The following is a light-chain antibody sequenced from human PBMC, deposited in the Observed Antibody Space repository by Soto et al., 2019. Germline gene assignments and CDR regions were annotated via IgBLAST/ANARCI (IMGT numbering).Light chain of an antibody. CDR2: DAS. J-gene: IGKJ1*01. V-gene: IGKV1-5*01. CDR3: QQYYSKT. Sequence: DIQMTQSPSTLSASVGDRVTITCRASQSISSWLAWYQQKPGEAPKLLIYDASSLESGVPSRFSGSGSGTEFTLTISSLQPDDFATYYCQQYYSKTFGQGTKV. CDR1: QSISSW.